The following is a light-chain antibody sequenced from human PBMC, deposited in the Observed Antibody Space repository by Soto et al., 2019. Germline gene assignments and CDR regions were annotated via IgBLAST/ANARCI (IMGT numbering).Light chain of an antibody. V-gene: IGKV1-5*03. CDR3: QHYNSYSEA. J-gene: IGKJ1*01. Sequence: GDRVTITCRTSQSISSYLNWYQQKPGKAPKLLIYKASTLKSGVPSRFSGSGSGTEFTLTISSLQPDDFATYYCQHYNSYSEAFGQGTNVDIK. CDR1: QSISSY. CDR2: KAS.